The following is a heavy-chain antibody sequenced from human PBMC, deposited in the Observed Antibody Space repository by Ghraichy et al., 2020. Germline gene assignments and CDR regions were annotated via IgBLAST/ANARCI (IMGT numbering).Heavy chain of an antibody. CDR2: ITRSSSFK. D-gene: IGHD4-23*01. CDR3: ARGSSVVRFYYYDGMDV. V-gene: IGHV3-48*02. Sequence: GGSLRLSCVGSGLSDYSMNWVRQSPGKGLEWISYITRSSSFKSYTDSVKGRFTISRDNAQNSLYLQMNSLRDEDTAVYYCARGSSVVRFYYYDGMDVWGQGTMVTVSS. CDR1: GLSDYS. J-gene: IGHJ6*02.